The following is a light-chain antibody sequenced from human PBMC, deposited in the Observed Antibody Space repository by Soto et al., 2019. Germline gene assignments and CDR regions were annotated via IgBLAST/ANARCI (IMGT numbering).Light chain of an antibody. V-gene: IGLV1-40*01. J-gene: IGLJ2*01. CDR1: SSNIGTGYD. Sequence: QSVLTQPPSVSGAPGQRVTISGTGSSSNIGTGYDVHWYQQLPGTAPKLLIYGNNNRPSGVPDRFSGYKSGTSASLAITGLQAEDEADYYCQSYDSSLSGSVLGGGTKLIVL. CDR3: QSYDSSLSGSV. CDR2: GNN.